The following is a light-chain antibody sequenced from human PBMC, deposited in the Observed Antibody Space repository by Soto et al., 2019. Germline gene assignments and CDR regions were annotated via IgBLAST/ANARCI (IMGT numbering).Light chain of an antibody. V-gene: IGKV1-12*01. CDR3: QQLNSYPWT. CDR1: QDIGSW. CDR2: AAS. J-gene: IGKJ1*01. Sequence: DIQMTQSPSSVSASVGDRVTMSCRASQDIGSWLAWYQQKPGKAPKLLIYAASTLQSGVPSRFSGSGSGTDFTLTISSLQPEDFATYYCQQLNSYPWTFGQGTKVDIK.